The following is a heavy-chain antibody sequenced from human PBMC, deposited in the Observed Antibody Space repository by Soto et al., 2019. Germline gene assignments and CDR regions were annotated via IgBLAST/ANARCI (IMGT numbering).Heavy chain of an antibody. CDR1: GGSTSSRGYY. Sequence: QLQLQESGPGLVKPSETLSLTCTVSGGSTSSRGYYWGWIRQPPGKGLEWIGTIYYSGSTYSNASIKSRVTISVDPPKKQFYLKLRSVTAADTAVYYCATSKWFDPWGQGSLVSVSS. CDR3: ATSKWFDP. V-gene: IGHV4-39*01. CDR2: IYYSGST. J-gene: IGHJ5*02.